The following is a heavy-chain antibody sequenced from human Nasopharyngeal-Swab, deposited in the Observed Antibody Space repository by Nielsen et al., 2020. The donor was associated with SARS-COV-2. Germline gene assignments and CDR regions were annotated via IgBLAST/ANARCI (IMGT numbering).Heavy chain of an antibody. J-gene: IGHJ4*02. CDR3: VKNSGRDGGY. V-gene: IGHV3-11*03. CDR1: GFAFSGSY. Sequence: GESLKISCVASGFAFSGSYMSWIRQAPEKGLEWLSYISGGSSDSNYADSVKGRFTISRDNTKNALYLQMNSLRAEDTAVYYCVKNSGRDGGYWGQGTLVTVSS. CDR2: ISGGSSDS. D-gene: IGHD1-1*01.